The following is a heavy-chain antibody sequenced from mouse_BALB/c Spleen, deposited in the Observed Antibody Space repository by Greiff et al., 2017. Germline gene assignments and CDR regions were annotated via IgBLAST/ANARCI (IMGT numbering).Heavy chain of an antibody. CDR2: ISSGSSTI. D-gene: IGHD4-1*01. CDR3: GRSAWDIAY. V-gene: IGHV5-17*02. CDR1: GFTFSSFG. Sequence: EVQLVESGGGLVQPGGSRKLSCAASGFTFSSFGMHWVRQAPEKGLEWVAYISSGSSTIYYADTVKGRFTISRDNPKNTLFLQMTSLRSEDTAMYYCGRSAWDIAYWGQGTLVTVSA. J-gene: IGHJ3*01.